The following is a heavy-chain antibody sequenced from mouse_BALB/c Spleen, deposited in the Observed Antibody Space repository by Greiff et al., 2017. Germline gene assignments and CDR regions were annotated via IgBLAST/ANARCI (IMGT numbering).Heavy chain of an antibody. CDR2: ISDGGSYT. J-gene: IGHJ4*01. Sequence: EVNVVESGGGLVKPGGSLKLSCAASGFTFSDYYMYWVRQTPEKRLEWVATISDGGSYTYYPDSVKGRFTISRDNAKNNLYLQMSSLKSEDTAMYYCASYYYGSSYDAMDYWGQGTSVTVSS. D-gene: IGHD1-1*01. CDR3: ASYYYGSSYDAMDY. CDR1: GFTFSDYY. V-gene: IGHV5-4*02.